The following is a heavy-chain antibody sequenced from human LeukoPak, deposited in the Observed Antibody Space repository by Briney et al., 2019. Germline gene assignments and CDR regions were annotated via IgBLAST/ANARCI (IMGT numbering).Heavy chain of an antibody. CDR3: ARGVGATFGN. CDR2: INHSGST. V-gene: IGHV4-34*01. CDR1: GXSFSGYY. D-gene: IGHD1-26*01. Sequence: TSETLSLTWAVYGXSFSGYYWSWIRQPPGKGLEWIGEINHSGSTNYNPSLKSRVTISVDTSKNQFSLKLSSVTAADTAVYYCARGVGATFGNWGQGTLVTVSS. J-gene: IGHJ4*02.